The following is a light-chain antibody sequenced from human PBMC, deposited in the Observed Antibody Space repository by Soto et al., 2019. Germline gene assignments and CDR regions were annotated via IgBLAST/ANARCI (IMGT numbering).Light chain of an antibody. CDR2: GAS. CDR3: QQYGSSSMA. J-gene: IGKJ1*01. V-gene: IGKV3-20*01. Sequence: EIVLTQSASTVSLSRGERAALACMASQSVSGSYLAWYQQKPGQAPRLLIYGASSRATGIPDRFSGSGSGTDFTLTISRLEPEDFAVYYCQQYGSSSMAFGQGTKVDIK. CDR1: QSVSGSY.